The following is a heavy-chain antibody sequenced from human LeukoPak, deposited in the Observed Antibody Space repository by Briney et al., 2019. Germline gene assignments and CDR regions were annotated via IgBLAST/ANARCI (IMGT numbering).Heavy chain of an antibody. J-gene: IGHJ5*02. CDR2: INPNSGGT. D-gene: IGHD3-3*01. CDR1: GYTFTGYY. CDR3: ARESTLQSYYDFWSGVNNWFDP. V-gene: IGHV1-2*04. Sequence: ASVKVSCKASGYTFTGYYIHWVRQAPGQGLEWMGWINPNSGGTNYAQKFQGWVTMTRDTSISTAYMELSRLRSDDTAVYYCARESTLQSYYDFWSGVNNWFDPWGQGTLVTVSS.